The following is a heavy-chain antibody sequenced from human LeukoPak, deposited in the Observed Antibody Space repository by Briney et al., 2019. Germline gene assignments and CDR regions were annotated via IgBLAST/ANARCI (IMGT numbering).Heavy chain of an antibody. J-gene: IGHJ4*02. CDR1: GGSISSGSYY. Sequence: PSETLSLTCTVSGGSISSGSYYWSWIRQPAGKGLEWIGYVFHSGSTNYIPSLKSRVSISQDTSKNQFYLTLSSATAADTAVYYCARFSAGDHVWGSYLDLWGQGTLVTVSS. CDR2: VFHSGST. V-gene: IGHV4-61*10. D-gene: IGHD3-16*01. CDR3: ARFSAGDHVWGSYLDL.